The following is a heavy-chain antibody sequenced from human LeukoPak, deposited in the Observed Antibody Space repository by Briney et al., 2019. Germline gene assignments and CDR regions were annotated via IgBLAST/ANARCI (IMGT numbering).Heavy chain of an antibody. Sequence: GGSLRLSCVASGFTFSSYGMHWVRQAPGKGLEWVAVIWYDGSKKYYADSVKGRFTISRDNSKNTLYLRMNSLRAEDTAVYYCAKVAGTVTFGYWGQGTLVTVSS. CDR2: IWYDGSKK. CDR3: AKVAGTVTFGY. J-gene: IGHJ4*02. CDR1: GFTFSSYG. V-gene: IGHV3-30*02. D-gene: IGHD4-17*01.